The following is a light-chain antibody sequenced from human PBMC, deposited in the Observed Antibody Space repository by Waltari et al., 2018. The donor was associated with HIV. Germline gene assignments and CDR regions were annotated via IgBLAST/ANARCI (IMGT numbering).Light chain of an antibody. J-gene: IGKJ2*01. CDR2: GAF. Sequence: EIVVTQSPATLSVSPGERVTLSCRADQSIGANLAWYQHKPGQPPRLLIYGAFTMATGVPARFSGSVSGTEFTLTISRLQPEDFAVYYCQHYSDWPLLSTFGQGTKLEIK. CDR3: QHYSDWPLLST. CDR1: QSIGAN. V-gene: IGKV3-15*01.